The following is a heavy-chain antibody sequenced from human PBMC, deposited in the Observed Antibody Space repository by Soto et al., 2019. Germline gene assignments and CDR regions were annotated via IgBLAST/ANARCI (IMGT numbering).Heavy chain of an antibody. CDR2: IYNSGRT. V-gene: IGHV4-59*08. CDR1: GGSISSYY. CDR3: ARRYGYSFDY. J-gene: IGHJ4*02. D-gene: IGHD1-1*01. Sequence: QVQLQESGPGLVKPSETLSLTCTVSGGSISSYYWSWIRQPPGKGLEWIGDIYNSGRTNYNPSLRRRGSISVDTSTNQFSLKLSSVTAADTAVYYCARRYGYSFDYWGQGTLVTVSS.